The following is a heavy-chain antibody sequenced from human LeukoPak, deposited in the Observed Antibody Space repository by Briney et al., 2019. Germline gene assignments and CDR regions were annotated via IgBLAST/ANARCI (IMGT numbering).Heavy chain of an antibody. V-gene: IGHV3-48*01. CDR3: ARDPPPNYYDSSGHYYSYYYYGMDV. Sequence: PGGSLRLSCAASGFTFSSYSMNWVRQAPGKGLEWVSYISSSSSTIYYADSVKGRFTISRDNAKNSLYLQMNSLRAEDTAVYYCARDPPPNYYDSSGHYYSYYYYGMDVWGQGTTVTVSS. J-gene: IGHJ6*02. CDR2: ISSSSSTI. CDR1: GFTFSSYS. D-gene: IGHD3-22*01.